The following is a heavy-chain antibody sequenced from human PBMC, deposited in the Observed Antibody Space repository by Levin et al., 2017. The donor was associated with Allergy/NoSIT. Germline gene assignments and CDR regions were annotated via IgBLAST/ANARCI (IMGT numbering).Heavy chain of an antibody. J-gene: IGHJ4*02. CDR3: ARRRNSGNNFDY. Sequence: GGSLRLSCKGSGYSFTSYWIGWVRQMPGKGLEWMGIMYPGDSETRYSPSFQGQVTISADKSISTAYLQWSSLKASDTAMYYCARRRNSGNNFDYWGQGTLVTVSS. V-gene: IGHV5-51*01. CDR2: MYPGDSET. CDR1: GYSFTSYW. D-gene: IGHD1-26*01.